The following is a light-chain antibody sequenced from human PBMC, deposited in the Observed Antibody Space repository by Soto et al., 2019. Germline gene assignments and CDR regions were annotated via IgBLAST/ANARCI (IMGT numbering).Light chain of an antibody. V-gene: IGKV3-15*01. CDR1: QSVSSN. J-gene: IGKJ1*01. CDR3: QQYNNWPPWT. Sequence: EIVMTQSPATLSVSPGERATLSCRASQSVSSNLAWYQHRPGQAPRLLIYGASTRATGIPASFSGSGSGTEFTLTISSLRSEDFAVYYCQQYNNWPPWTFGQGTKVEIK. CDR2: GAS.